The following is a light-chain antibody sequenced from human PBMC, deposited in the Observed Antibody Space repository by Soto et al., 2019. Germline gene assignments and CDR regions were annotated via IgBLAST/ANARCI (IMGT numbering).Light chain of an antibody. V-gene: IGLV2-14*01. CDR3: CSYTCSSTLDV. CDR2: EVS. J-gene: IGLJ1*01. CDR1: SSDVGGYNY. Sequence: QSALTQPASVSGSPGQSITISCTVTSSDVGGYNYVSWYQQHPGKAPKLMIYEVSNRPSGVSNRFSGSKSGNTASLTISGLQAEDEADYYCCSYTCSSTLDVFGTGTRSPS.